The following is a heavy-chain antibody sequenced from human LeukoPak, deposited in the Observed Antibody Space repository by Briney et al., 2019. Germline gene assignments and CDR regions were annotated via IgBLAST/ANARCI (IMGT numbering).Heavy chain of an antibody. CDR2: IIPIFGTA. D-gene: IGHD6-13*01. CDR3: ARSPRPNSSSWYWFDP. V-gene: IGHV1-69*05. CDR1: GGTFSSYA. J-gene: IGHJ5*02. Sequence: SVKVSCKASGGTFSSYAISWVRQAPGQGLEWMGGIIPIFGTANYAQKSQGRVTITTDESTSTAYMELSSLRSEDTAVYYCARSPRPNSSSWYWFDPWGQGTLVTVSS.